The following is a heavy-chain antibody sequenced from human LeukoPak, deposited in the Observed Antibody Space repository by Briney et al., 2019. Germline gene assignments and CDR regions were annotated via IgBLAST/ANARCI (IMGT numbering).Heavy chain of an antibody. Sequence: SETLSLTCSVSGGSISSSNYYWGWIRQPPGKGLEWIGSTCYSGSTYYNPSLKSRVTISLDTSKNQFSLKLSSVTAADTAVYYCARVDRGFFDYWGQGTLVTVSS. CDR2: TCYSGST. CDR3: ARVDRGFFDY. V-gene: IGHV4-39*07. J-gene: IGHJ4*02. CDR1: GGSISSSNYY. D-gene: IGHD1-14*01.